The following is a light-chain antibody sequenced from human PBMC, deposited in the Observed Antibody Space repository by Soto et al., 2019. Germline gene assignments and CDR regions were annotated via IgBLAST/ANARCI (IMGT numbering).Light chain of an antibody. CDR3: SSYTGTSTPYV. CDR1: SSDIGAYNS. CDR2: DVS. V-gene: IGLV2-14*01. J-gene: IGLJ1*01. Sequence: QSALTQPASVSGSPGQSVTISCTGTSSDIGAYNSVSWYQQHPGKAPKLIIYDVSVRPSGVSNRFAASKSGNTASLTISGLQAEDEADYYCSSYTGTSTPYVFGTGTKLTVL.